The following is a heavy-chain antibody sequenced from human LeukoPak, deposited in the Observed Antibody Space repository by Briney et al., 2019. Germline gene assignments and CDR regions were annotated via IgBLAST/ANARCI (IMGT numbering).Heavy chain of an antibody. Sequence: GGSLRLSCAASGFTFSSYSMNWVRQAPGTGLEWVSYISSSSSTIYYADSVKGRFTISRDNAKNSLYLQMNSLRAEDTAVYYCARSVWFGELSPYYFDYWGQGTLVTVSS. V-gene: IGHV3-48*04. CDR2: ISSSSSTI. CDR3: ARSVWFGELSPYYFDY. J-gene: IGHJ4*02. D-gene: IGHD3-10*01. CDR1: GFTFSSYS.